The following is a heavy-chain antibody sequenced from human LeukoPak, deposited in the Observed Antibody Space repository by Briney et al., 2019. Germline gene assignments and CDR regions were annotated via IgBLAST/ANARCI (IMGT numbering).Heavy chain of an antibody. J-gene: IGHJ6*03. D-gene: IGHD5-18*01. Sequence: SETLSLTCSVSGDSMSSSSYYWVWIRQSPGQGLEWIGSIYFSGTTYYSASLRSRATISVDTSKNQFSLKLSSVTAADTAVYYCARGHSYGYPRNYYMDVWGKGTTVTISS. CDR2: IYFSGTT. CDR1: GDSMSSSSYY. V-gene: IGHV4-39*07. CDR3: ARGHSYGYPRNYYMDV.